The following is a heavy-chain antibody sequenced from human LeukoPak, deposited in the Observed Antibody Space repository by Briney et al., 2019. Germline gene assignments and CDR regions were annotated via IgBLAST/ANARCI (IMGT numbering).Heavy chain of an antibody. Sequence: SGPTLVKPTQTLTLTCTFSGFSLSTSGVGVAWIRQPPGKALEWLALIYWDDDKRYSPSLKSRLTITKDTSKNQVVLTMTNMDPVDTATYYCAQNSDYYGSGSYGYWGQGTLVTVSS. J-gene: IGHJ4*02. CDR1: GFSLSTSGVG. D-gene: IGHD3-10*01. V-gene: IGHV2-5*02. CDR2: IYWDDDK. CDR3: AQNSDYYGSGSYGY.